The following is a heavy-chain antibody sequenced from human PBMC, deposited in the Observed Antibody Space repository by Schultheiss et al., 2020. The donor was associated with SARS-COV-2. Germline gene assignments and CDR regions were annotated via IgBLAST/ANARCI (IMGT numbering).Heavy chain of an antibody. V-gene: IGHV4-59*12. D-gene: IGHD2-2*01. CDR2: IYYSGST. Sequence: SETLSLTCTVSGGSISSYYWSWIRQPPGKGLEWIGYIYYSGSTYYNPSLKSRVTISVDTSKNQFSLKLSSVTAADTAVYYCARDGYCSSTSCYHDAFDIWGQGTMVTVSS. J-gene: IGHJ3*02. CDR3: ARDGYCSSTSCYHDAFDI. CDR1: GGSISSYY.